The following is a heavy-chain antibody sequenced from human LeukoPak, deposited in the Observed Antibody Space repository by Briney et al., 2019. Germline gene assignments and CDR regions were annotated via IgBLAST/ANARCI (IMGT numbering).Heavy chain of an antibody. V-gene: IGHV4-39*07. Sequence: SETLSLTCTVSGGSVSSSHYWGWIRQPPGKGLEWIGSIYYGGSTYYNASLRSRVATSVDTSKNQFSLKLSSVTAADTAVYYCAKSTYYYDTFVNAFDLWGQGTVVTVSS. CDR1: GGSVSSSHY. CDR2: IYYGGST. D-gene: IGHD3-22*01. CDR3: AKSTYYYDTFVNAFDL. J-gene: IGHJ3*01.